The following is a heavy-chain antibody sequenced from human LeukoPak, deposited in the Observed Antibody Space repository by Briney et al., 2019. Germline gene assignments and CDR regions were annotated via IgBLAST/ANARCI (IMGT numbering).Heavy chain of an antibody. CDR3: ARGRFGSC. J-gene: IGHJ4*02. CDR1: GFTFSGYE. CDR2: ISSSGNSI. V-gene: IGHV3-48*03. Sequence: GGSLRLSCAASGFTFSGYEMNWVRQAPGKGLEWVSYISSSGNSIYYAGSVKGRFTISRDNAENSLYLQMDSVRAEDTAVYYCARGRFGSCWGQGTLVTVSS. D-gene: IGHD3-3*01.